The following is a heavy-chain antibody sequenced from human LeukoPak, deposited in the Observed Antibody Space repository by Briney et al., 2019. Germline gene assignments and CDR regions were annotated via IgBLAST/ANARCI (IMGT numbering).Heavy chain of an antibody. CDR1: GYTFTGYY. CDR2: INPNSGGT. CDR3: ARDGGDGYNLVHY. D-gene: IGHD5-24*01. V-gene: IGHV1-2*02. Sequence: ASVKVSCEASGYTFTGYYIHWVRQAPGQGLEWMGWINPNSGGTNYAQKFQGRVTMTRDTSISAVYMELSRLRSDDTAVYYCARDGGDGYNLVHYWGQGTLVTVSS. J-gene: IGHJ4*02.